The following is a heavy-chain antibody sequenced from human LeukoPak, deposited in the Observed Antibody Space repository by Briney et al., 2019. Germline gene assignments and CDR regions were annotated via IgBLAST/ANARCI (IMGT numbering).Heavy chain of an antibody. CDR3: ARAPPMVRGVSNWFDP. D-gene: IGHD3-10*01. CDR1: GGSFSGYY. V-gene: IGHV4-34*01. CDR2: INHSGST. Sequence: PSETLSLTCAVYGGSFSGYYWSWIRQPPGKGLEWIGEINHSGSTNYNPSLKSRVTISVDTSKNQFSLKLSSVTAADTAVYYCARAPPMVRGVSNWFDPGGQGTLVTVSS. J-gene: IGHJ5*02.